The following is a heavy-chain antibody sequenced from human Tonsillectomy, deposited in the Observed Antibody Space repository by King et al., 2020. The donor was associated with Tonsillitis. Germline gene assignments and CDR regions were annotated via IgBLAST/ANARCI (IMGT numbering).Heavy chain of an antibody. CDR1: GGSFSGYY. D-gene: IGHD6-25*01. CDR3: ARGVAAVGYYYYYMDV. Sequence: VQLQQWGAGLLKPSETLSFTCAVYGGSFSGYYWSWIRQPPGKGLEWIGEINHSGSTNYNPSLKSRVTISEDTSKNHFSLKLSSVTAADTAVYYCARGVAAVGYYYYYMDVWGKGTTVTVSS. J-gene: IGHJ6*03. V-gene: IGHV4-34*01. CDR2: INHSGST.